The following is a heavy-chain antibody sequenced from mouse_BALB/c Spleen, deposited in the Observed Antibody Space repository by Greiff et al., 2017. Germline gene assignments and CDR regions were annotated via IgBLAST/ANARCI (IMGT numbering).Heavy chain of an antibody. J-gene: IGHJ4*01. CDR1: GFAFSSYD. V-gene: IGHV5-12-1*01. CDR3: ARHYYGSSYAMDY. Sequence: EVKLVESGGGLVKPGGSLKLSCAASGFAFSSYDMSWVRQTPEKRLEWVAYISSGGGSTYYPDTVKGRFTISRDNAKNTLYLQMSSLKSEDTAMYYCARHYYGSSYAMDYWGQGTSVTVSS. D-gene: IGHD1-1*01. CDR2: ISSGGGST.